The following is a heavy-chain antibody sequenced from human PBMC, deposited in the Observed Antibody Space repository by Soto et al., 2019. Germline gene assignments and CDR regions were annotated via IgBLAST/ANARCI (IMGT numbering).Heavy chain of an antibody. J-gene: IGHJ5*02. Sequence: LRRSCAASGFNFINHWMHWVRQRPAEGLVWVSRITSDGKSKAYAESVKGRFAISRDNAKNTLYLRMNGLTAEDTAVYYCARESGDWPLNWFDPWGQGTLVTVSS. CDR2: ITSDGKSK. V-gene: IGHV3-74*01. CDR3: ARESGDWPLNWFDP. D-gene: IGHD2-21*02. CDR1: GFNFINHW.